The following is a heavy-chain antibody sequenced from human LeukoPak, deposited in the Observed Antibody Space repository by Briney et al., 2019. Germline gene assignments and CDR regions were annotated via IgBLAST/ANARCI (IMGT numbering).Heavy chain of an antibody. V-gene: IGHV3-53*05. CDR2: INSGAGT. CDR3: ARGAIIAAPGDYYYGADV. CDR1: GFTVSSNY. D-gene: IGHD2-15*01. Sequence: GGSLRLSCAASGFTVSSNYMSWVRQAPGKGLEWVSLINSGAGTYYADSVKGRFTISRDNSKNSLLLEMNGLRVEDTAMYYCARGAIIAAPGDYYYGADVWGQGTAVTVSS. J-gene: IGHJ6*02.